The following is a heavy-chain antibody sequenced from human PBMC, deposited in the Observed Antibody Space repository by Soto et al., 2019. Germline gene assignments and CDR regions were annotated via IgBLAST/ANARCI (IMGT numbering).Heavy chain of an antibody. V-gene: IGHV4-30-4*01. CDR1: GGSISSGDYY. J-gene: IGHJ4*02. Sequence: SETLSLTCTVSGGSISSGDYYWSWIRQPPGKGLEWIGYIYYSGSTYYNPSLKSRVTISVDTSKNQFSLKPSSVTAADTAVYYRALAVAGTWMDYWGQGTLVTVSS. CDR2: IYYSGST. CDR3: ALAVAGTWMDY. D-gene: IGHD6-19*01.